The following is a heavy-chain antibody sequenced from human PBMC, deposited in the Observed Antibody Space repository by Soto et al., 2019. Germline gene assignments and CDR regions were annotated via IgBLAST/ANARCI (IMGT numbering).Heavy chain of an antibody. V-gene: IGHV4-61*01. CDR3: ARVLYFYDSSAYYYFDY. J-gene: IGHJ4*02. CDR2: IYYSGST. CDR1: RGSVSSGSYY. Sequence: PSETLSLTCTVSRGSVSSGSYYWSWIRQPPGKGLEWIGYIYYSGSTKYNPSLKSRVTISADTSKNQFSLKLSSVTAADTAVFYCARVLYFYDSSAYYYFDYWGQGTLATVSS. D-gene: IGHD3-22*01.